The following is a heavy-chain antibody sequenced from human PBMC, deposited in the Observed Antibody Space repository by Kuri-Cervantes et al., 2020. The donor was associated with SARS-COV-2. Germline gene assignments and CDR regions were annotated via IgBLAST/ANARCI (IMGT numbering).Heavy chain of an antibody. J-gene: IGHJ4*02. CDR1: GGSSSGYY. Sequence: ESLKISCAVYGGSSSGYYWSWIRQPPGKGLEWIGEINHSGSTNYNPSLKSRVTISVDTSKNQFSLKLSSVTAADTAVYYCARRRRNDFWSGYYPYYFDYWGQGTLVTVSS. CDR3: ARRRRNDFWSGYYPYYFDY. D-gene: IGHD3-3*01. CDR2: INHSGST. V-gene: IGHV4-34*01.